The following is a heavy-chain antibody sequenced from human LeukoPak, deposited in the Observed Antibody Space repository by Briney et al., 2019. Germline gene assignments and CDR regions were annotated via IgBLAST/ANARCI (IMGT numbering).Heavy chain of an antibody. Sequence: PGGSLRLSCAASGFTFSSYAMSWVRQAPGKGLEWVSAISGSGDSTYYADSVKGRFTISRDNSKDTLYLQMNSLRAEDTAVYYCAKDGHDSSGYYLDYWGQGTLVTVSS. D-gene: IGHD3-22*01. J-gene: IGHJ4*02. CDR2: ISGSGDST. V-gene: IGHV3-23*01. CDR1: GFTFSSYA. CDR3: AKDGHDSSGYYLDY.